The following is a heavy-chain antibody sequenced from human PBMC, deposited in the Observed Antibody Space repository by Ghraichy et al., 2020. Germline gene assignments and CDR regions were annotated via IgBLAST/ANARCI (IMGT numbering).Heavy chain of an antibody. Sequence: GGSLRLSCATSGFTFSSSGMHWVRQTPGKGLEWVAFILNDGNNKYYADSVKGRFTISRDNYKKILYLQMNNLTPEDTAVYHCVKRLSQGGWYEFDFWGQGTLVTVSS. V-gene: IGHV3-30*02. CDR3: VKRLSQGGWYEFDF. CDR1: GFTFSSSG. CDR2: ILNDGNNK. D-gene: IGHD6-19*01. J-gene: IGHJ4*02.